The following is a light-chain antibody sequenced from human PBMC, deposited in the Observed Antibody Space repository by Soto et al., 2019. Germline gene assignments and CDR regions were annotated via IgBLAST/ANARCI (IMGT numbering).Light chain of an antibody. V-gene: IGLV2-14*01. CDR1: NSDLGDYDY. CDR3: SSYTSSNASDV. CDR2: DVS. Sequence: QSALTQPASVSGSPGQSIAISCTGANSDLGDYDYVSWYQQRPGEAPKLMIYDVSNRPSGVSDRFSGSKSGNTASLTISGLQAEDEADYYCSSYTSSNASDVFGAGTKLTVL. J-gene: IGLJ1*01.